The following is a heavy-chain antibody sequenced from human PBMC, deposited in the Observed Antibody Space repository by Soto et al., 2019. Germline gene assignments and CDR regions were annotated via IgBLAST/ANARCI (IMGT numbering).Heavy chain of an antibody. D-gene: IGHD1-1*01. Sequence: QVQLVESGGGVVQPGRSLRLSCAASGFPFITYAMHWVRQAPGKGLEWVALISYDGTNKNYADSVEGRFTISRDNSKNTLYLQMNSLRAEDTAMYYCARDVFDWKDELHYFDYWGQGTLVTVPS. CDR1: GFPFITYA. CDR2: ISYDGTNK. J-gene: IGHJ4*02. CDR3: ARDVFDWKDELHYFDY. V-gene: IGHV3-30-3*01.